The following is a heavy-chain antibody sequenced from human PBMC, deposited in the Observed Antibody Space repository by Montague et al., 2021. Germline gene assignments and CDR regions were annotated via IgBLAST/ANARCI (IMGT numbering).Heavy chain of an antibody. Sequence: SLRLSSAASGFIFNNYVVNWVRQAPGKGLEWVSGINGNSINIDYADSVKGRFTISRDNAKNSLYLQMNSLRAEDTAFYYCVKDTRDYYPDFWGQGILVTVSS. CDR2: INGNSINI. V-gene: IGHV3-9*01. CDR3: VKDTRDYYPDF. CDR1: GFIFNNYV. D-gene: IGHD3-3*01. J-gene: IGHJ4*02.